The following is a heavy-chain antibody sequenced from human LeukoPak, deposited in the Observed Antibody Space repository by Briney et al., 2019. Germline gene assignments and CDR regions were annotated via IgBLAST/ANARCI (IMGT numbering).Heavy chain of an antibody. Sequence: PGRSLRLSCAASGFTFDDYAMHWVRQAPGKGLEWVSGISWNSGSIGYADSVKGRFTISRDNAKNSLYLQMNSLRAEDTALYYCAKAAIAVAGTGENNWFDPWGQGTLVTVSS. CDR2: ISWNSGSI. V-gene: IGHV3-9*01. CDR1: GFTFDDYA. D-gene: IGHD6-19*01. CDR3: AKAAIAVAGTGENNWFDP. J-gene: IGHJ5*02.